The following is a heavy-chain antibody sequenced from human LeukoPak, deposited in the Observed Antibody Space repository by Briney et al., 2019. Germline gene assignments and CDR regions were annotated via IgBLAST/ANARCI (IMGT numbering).Heavy chain of an antibody. Sequence: SETLSLTCTVSGGSISTYYWNWIRQPAGKGLEWIGRIYTGGYTNYNPSVKSRVTMSVDTSKNQFSLKLSSVTAADTAVYYCATDCSGSSCYLAGFDYWGQGILVTVSS. CDR1: GGSISTYY. V-gene: IGHV4-4*07. J-gene: IGHJ4*02. CDR2: IYTGGYT. CDR3: ATDCSGSSCYLAGFDY. D-gene: IGHD2-15*01.